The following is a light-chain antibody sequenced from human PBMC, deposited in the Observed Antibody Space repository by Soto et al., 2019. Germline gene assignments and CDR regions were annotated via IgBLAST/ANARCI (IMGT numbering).Light chain of an antibody. CDR2: DVS. Sequence: QSALTQPASVSGSPGQSITISCTGTSGDIGAYNYVSWYQQHPGKVPKLIIYDVSNRPSGVSNRFSGSKSGNTASLTISGLQAEDEADYYCSSYTSSSTVVFGGGTKLTVL. V-gene: IGLV2-14*01. J-gene: IGLJ2*01. CDR1: SGDIGAYNY. CDR3: SSYTSSSTVV.